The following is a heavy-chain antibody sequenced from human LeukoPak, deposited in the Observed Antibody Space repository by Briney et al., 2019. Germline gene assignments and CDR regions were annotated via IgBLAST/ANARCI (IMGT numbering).Heavy chain of an antibody. CDR1: LVSTTRNF. CDR2: IHRSGSP. D-gene: IGHD1-14*01. Sequence: SETLSLTCTVSLVSTTRNFRSWVRQPPGKGLEWIGEIHRSGSPNYNPSLQSRVTISIDRSRNQIALELSSVTDADTAVYYCAREILGGFNPGAYWGQGTLVTVSS. CDR3: AREILGGFNPGAY. J-gene: IGHJ4*02. V-gene: IGHV4-4*02.